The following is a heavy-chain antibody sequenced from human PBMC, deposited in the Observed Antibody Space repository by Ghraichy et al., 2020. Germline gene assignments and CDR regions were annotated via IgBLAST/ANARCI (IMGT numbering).Heavy chain of an antibody. Sequence: GGSLRLSCAASGFTFSDYSMSWVRQAPGKGLEWVSYISSGSRTIYYADSVKGRFTISRDNSKSSLYLQMNSLRDEDTAVYYCAGRIAAAGTLIVDYGGQGTLVTVSS. CDR2: ISSGSRTI. CDR3: AGRIAAAGTLIVDY. D-gene: IGHD6-13*01. V-gene: IGHV3-48*02. J-gene: IGHJ4*02. CDR1: GFTFSDYS.